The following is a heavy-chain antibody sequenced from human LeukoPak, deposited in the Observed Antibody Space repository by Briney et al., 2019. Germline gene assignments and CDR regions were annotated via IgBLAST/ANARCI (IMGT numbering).Heavy chain of an antibody. V-gene: IGHV4-30-4*01. CDR3: ARVVITTREAYGMDV. D-gene: IGHD3-22*01. CDR1: GGSISSGDYY. Sequence: PSETLSLTCTVSGGSISSGDYYWSWIRQPPGTGLEWLGYIYYSGSTYYNPSLKSRVTISVDTSKNQFSLKLSSVTAADTAVYYCARVVITTREAYGMDVWGQGTTVTVSS. CDR2: IYYSGST. J-gene: IGHJ6*02.